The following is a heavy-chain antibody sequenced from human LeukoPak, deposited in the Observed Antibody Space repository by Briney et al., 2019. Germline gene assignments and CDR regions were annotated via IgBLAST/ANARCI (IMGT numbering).Heavy chain of an antibody. V-gene: IGHV3-74*01. Sequence: GGSLRLSCAASGFTFNNYWIHWVRQAPGKELVWVSRINTDGTKTLYADSVKGRFTISRDNAKNTLYLQMDSLRAEDTAVYYCSRGQVADYYYYYMDVWGKGTTVTVSS. CDR2: INTDGTKT. CDR1: GFTFNNYW. CDR3: SRGQVADYYYYYMDV. J-gene: IGHJ6*03.